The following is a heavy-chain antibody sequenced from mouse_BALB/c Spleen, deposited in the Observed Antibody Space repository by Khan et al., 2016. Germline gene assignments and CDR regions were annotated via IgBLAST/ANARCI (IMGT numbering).Heavy chain of an antibody. CDR1: GFTFSDYY. V-gene: IGHV5-4*02. CDR3: ARDRNWYFDV. Sequence: EVELVEPGGGLVKPGGSLKLSCAASGFTFSDYYMYWVRQTPEKRLEWVATISDGGSYTYYPDSVKGRFTISRDNAKNNLYLQMSSLKSEDTAMYYWARDRNWYFDVWGAGTTVTVSS. CDR2: ISDGGSYT. J-gene: IGHJ1*01.